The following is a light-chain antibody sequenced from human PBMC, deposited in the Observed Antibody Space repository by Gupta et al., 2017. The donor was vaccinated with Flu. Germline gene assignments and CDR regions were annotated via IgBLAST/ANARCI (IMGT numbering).Light chain of an antibody. CDR1: QSISSY. J-gene: IGKJ5*01. V-gene: IGKV1-39*01. Sequence: ESEMTKSQSSLSASAGDRVTITCRASQSISSYLDWYQQKPGKDPKLLIYAASTLQSGVPSRFSGSGSGTDFTLTISSLQPEDVATYYCQQSYSAPRITFGQGTRLEIK. CDR3: QQSYSAPRIT. CDR2: AAS.